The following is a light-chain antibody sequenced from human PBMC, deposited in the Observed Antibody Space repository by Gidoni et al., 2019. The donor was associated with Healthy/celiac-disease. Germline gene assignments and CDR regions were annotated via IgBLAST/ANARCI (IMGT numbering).Light chain of an antibody. CDR1: QVISSY. Sequence: VLWMTQSPSLLSASTGDRVTISCRMSQVISSYLAWYQQKPGKDPELLIYAESTLQSGVPSRFSGSGSGTDFTLTISCLQSEDFATYYCQQYYSFPPTFGQGTKLEIK. CDR3: QQYYSFPPT. CDR2: AES. V-gene: IGKV1D-8*01. J-gene: IGKJ2*01.